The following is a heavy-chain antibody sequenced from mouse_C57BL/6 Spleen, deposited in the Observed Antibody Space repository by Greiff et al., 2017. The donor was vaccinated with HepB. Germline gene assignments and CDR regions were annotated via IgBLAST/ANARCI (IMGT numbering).Heavy chain of an antibody. J-gene: IGHJ2*01. V-gene: IGHV1-80*01. D-gene: IGHD4-1*01. Sequence: VQRVESGAELVKPGASVKISCKASGYAFSSYWMNWVKQRPGKGLEWIGQIYPGDGDTNYNGKFKGKATLTADKSSSTAYMQLSSLTSEDSAVYFCARETGTGEYYFDYWGQGTTLTVSS. CDR2: IYPGDGDT. CDR3: ARETGTGEYYFDY. CDR1: GYAFSSYW.